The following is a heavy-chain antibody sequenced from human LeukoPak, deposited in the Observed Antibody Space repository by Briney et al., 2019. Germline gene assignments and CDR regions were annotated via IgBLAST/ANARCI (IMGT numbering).Heavy chain of an antibody. J-gene: IGHJ4*02. D-gene: IGHD6-19*01. V-gene: IGHV1-2*02. CDR3: ARESFSRGWYGGAFGD. CDR1: GYTFTGYY. Sequence: ASVKVSCKASGYTFTGYYMHWVRQAPGQGLEWMGWINPNSGGTNYAQKFQGRVTMTRDTSISTAYMELSRLRSDDTAVYYCARESFSRGWYGGAFGDWGQGTLVTVSS. CDR2: INPNSGGT.